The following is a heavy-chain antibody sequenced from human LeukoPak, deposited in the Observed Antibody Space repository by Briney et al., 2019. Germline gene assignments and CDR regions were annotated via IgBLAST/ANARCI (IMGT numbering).Heavy chain of an antibody. CDR3: ARSYSSSRFGDAFDI. V-gene: IGHV1-69*05. D-gene: IGHD6-6*01. CDR2: IIPIFGTA. J-gene: IGHJ3*02. CDR1: GGTFSSYA. Sequence: SVKVSCKASGGTFSSYAISWVRQAPGQGLEWMGGIIPIFGTANYAQKFQGRVTITTDESTSTAYMELSSLRSEDTAVYYCARSYSSSRFGDAFDIWGQGTMVTASS.